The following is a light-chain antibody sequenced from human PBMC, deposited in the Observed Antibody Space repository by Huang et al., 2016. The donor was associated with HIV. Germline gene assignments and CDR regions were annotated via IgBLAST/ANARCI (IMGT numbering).Light chain of an antibody. CDR2: GAS. Sequence: EIVMTPSPATLSVSPGERATLSCRPSQHISNKLAWYQQTPGQAPRLLIYGASTRATGIRARFSGSGSGTEFTLTISSLQSEDFAVYFCQQYSDWPPRTFGQGTKVQIK. J-gene: IGKJ1*01. CDR3: QQYSDWPPRT. V-gene: IGKV3-15*01. CDR1: QHISNK.